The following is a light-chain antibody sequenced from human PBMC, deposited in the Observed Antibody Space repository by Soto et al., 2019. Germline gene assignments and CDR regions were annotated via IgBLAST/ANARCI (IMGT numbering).Light chain of an antibody. CDR2: GAS. V-gene: IGKV3-15*01. J-gene: IGKJ5*01. CDR1: QSVSTN. Sequence: EIVMTQSPTTLSVSPGERATPSCRASQSVSTNLAWYQQKPGQVPSLLIYGASTRTSGIPARFSGSGSGTEFTLTIGSLQSEDFAVDDCHQYSSSPSFGQGTRLEIK. CDR3: HQYSSSPS.